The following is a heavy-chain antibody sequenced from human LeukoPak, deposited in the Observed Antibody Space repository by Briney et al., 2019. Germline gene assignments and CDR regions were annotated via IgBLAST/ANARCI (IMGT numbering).Heavy chain of an antibody. CDR2: ISAYNGDT. D-gene: IGHD3-3*01. CDR3: ARDPFFSDY. V-gene: IGHV1-18*01. Sequence: ASVKVSCKTSGYTITTYGFSWVRQAPGQGLEWMGWISAYNGDTNYAQKFQGRVTMTTDTSTSTAYMELRSLRSDDTAVYYCARDPFFSDYWGQGTLVTVSS. J-gene: IGHJ4*02. CDR1: GYTITTYG.